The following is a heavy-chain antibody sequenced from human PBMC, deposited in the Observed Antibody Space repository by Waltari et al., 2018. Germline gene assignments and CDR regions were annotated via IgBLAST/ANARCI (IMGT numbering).Heavy chain of an antibody. CDR1: GFTVSSNY. V-gene: IGHV3-53*01. J-gene: IGHJ6*02. CDR2: IDSGGST. Sequence: EVQLVESGGGLIQPGGSLRLSCAASGFTVSSNYMSWVRQAPGKGLEWVSVIDSGGSTDYADAMKGRFTISRDNSKNTLYLQMNSLRAEDTAVYYCARHINDYGDDVAGMDVWGQGTTVTVSS. D-gene: IGHD4-17*01. CDR3: ARHINDYGDDVAGMDV.